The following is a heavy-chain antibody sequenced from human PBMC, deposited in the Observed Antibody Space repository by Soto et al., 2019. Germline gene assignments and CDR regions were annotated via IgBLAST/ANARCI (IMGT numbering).Heavy chain of an antibody. J-gene: IGHJ6*04. V-gene: IGHV1-3*01. D-gene: IGHD3-3*01. Sequence: QVQLVQSGAEVKKPGASVKVSCKASGYTFTSYAMHWVRQAPGQSLEWMGWINAGNGNTKYSQKFQGRDTITSDTSASTAYIELSRLRSEDTAVYYCARDPYVWSGYLGVWGKGTTVTVSS. CDR3: ARDPYVWSGYLGV. CDR2: INAGNGNT. CDR1: GYTFTSYA.